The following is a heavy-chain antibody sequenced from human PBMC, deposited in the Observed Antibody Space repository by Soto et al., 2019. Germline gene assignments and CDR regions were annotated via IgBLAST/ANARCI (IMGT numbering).Heavy chain of an antibody. CDR3: ARVEGLRPYTYYYDSSGYYYEF. J-gene: IGHJ4*02. V-gene: IGHV1-69*13. D-gene: IGHD3-22*01. CDR1: GGAISSYA. Sequence: AAPVKVSWKAAGGAISSYAISWVRQAPGQGLEWMGGIIPIFGTANYAQKFQGRVTITADESTSTAYMELSSLRSEDTAVYYCARVEGLRPYTYYYDSSGYYYEFWGQGTLVTVSS. CDR2: IIPIFGTA.